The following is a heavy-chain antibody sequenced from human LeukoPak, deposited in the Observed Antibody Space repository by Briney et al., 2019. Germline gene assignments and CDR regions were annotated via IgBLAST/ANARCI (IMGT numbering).Heavy chain of an antibody. CDR1: GDSVSSNSVT. J-gene: IGHJ5*02. CDR3: ARRLTQYDCFDP. V-gene: IGHV6-1*01. CDR2: TYYRSTWYN. Sequence: SQTLSLACAISGDSVSSNSVTWNWIRQSPSRGLEWLGRTYYRSTWYNDYAVSVRGRITVNPDTSKNQFSLHLNSVTPEDTAVYYCARRLTQYDCFDPWGQGILVTVSS. D-gene: IGHD2-2*01.